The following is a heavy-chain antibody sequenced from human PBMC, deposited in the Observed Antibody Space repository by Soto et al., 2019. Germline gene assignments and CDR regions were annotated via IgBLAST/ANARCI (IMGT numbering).Heavy chain of an antibody. D-gene: IGHD1-26*01. V-gene: IGHV3-23*01. J-gene: IGHJ1*01. CDR1: GFTFSSYA. Sequence: EVQLLESGGGLVQPGGSLRLSCAASGFTFSSYAMSWVRQAPGKGLEWVSAISGSGGSTYYADSVKGRFTISRDNSKNMPYRQMNSLRAEDTAVYYGASNPVGAAEYFQHWGQGTLVTVSS. CDR2: ISGSGGST. CDR3: ASNPVGAAEYFQH.